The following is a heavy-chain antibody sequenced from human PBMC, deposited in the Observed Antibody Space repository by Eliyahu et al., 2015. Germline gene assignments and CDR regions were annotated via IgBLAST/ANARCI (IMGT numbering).Heavy chain of an antibody. CDR2: MFYSGHT. V-gene: IGHV4-39*02. CDR3: ARVRDSSGYDCIES. Sequence: QLQLQESGPGLVKPSETLSLTCXVSGXXIXXXSHYWGWXRQPPGKGLEWIGSMFYSGHTFYNPSLKSRVTISVDTSKNDFSLRLSSVTAADTAVYYCARVRDSSGYDCIESWGQGTLVTVSS. CDR1: GXXIXXXSHY. J-gene: IGHJ4*02. D-gene: IGHD3-22*01.